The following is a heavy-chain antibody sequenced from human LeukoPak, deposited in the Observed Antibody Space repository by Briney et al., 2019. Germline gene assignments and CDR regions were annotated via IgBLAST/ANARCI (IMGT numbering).Heavy chain of an antibody. Sequence: GGSLRLSCAASGFTFSSYSMNWVRPTPAKGLEWVAFIRNDGSMKYYADSVKGRFTISRDNSKNTLYLQMNNLRTEDMAVYYCAKSDIIVVSDAKGNWFDPWGQGSLVTVSS. V-gene: IGHV3-30*02. D-gene: IGHD2-2*01. CDR1: GFTFSSYS. CDR2: IRNDGSMK. J-gene: IGHJ5*02. CDR3: AKSDIIVVSDAKGNWFDP.